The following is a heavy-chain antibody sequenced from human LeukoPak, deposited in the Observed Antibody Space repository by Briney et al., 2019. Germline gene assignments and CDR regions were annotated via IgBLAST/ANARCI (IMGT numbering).Heavy chain of an antibody. Sequence: PSETLSLTCTVSGGSNSSYYWSWIRQPPGKGLEWIGYIYYSGSTNYNPPLKSRVTISVDTSKNQFSLKLSSVTAADTAVYYCANGYSSGCFDYWGQGTLVTVSS. D-gene: IGHD6-19*01. V-gene: IGHV4-59*01. CDR2: IYYSGST. J-gene: IGHJ4*02. CDR1: GGSNSSYY. CDR3: ANGYSSGCFDY.